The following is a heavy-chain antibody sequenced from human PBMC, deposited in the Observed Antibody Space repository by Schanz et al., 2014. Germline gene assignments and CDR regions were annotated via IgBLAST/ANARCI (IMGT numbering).Heavy chain of an antibody. V-gene: IGHV3-48*01. D-gene: IGHD1-26*01. J-gene: IGHJ4*02. Sequence: EVQLVESGGGLVQPGGSLRLSCAASAFIFRSYSMHWVRQAPGKGLEWVSYISSSSSTIYYTDTVRGRFTISRNNAKTSLWRRMNSVRAEDTSVYYSARDSGSHYYVDDWGQGTLVTVSS. CDR1: AFIFRSYS. CDR3: ARDSGSHYYVDD. CDR2: ISSSSSTI.